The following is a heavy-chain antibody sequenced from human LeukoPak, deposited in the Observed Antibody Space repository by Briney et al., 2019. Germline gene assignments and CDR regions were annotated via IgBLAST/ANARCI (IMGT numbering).Heavy chain of an antibody. CDR3: ARRISGIDAFDI. J-gene: IGHJ3*02. Sequence: GGSLRLSCAASGFTFSINWMSWVRQAPGKGLEWVANIKQDGSEKYYADSVKGRFTISRDNAKNSLFLQMNSLRAEDTAVYYCARRISGIDAFDIWGQGTMVTVSS. D-gene: IGHD3-3*02. CDR1: GFTFSINW. V-gene: IGHV3-7*01. CDR2: IKQDGSEK.